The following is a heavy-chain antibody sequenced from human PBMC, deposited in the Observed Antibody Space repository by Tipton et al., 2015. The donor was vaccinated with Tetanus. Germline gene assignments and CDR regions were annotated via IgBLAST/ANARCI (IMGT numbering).Heavy chain of an antibody. CDR3: ARVLRYSAAGGWDDAFDI. D-gene: IGHD2-21*01. J-gene: IGHJ3*02. Sequence: TLSLTCNVSGGSITKDYWSWIRQSPGKTLEWIGYISHSGSPNYNPSLKSRVAMSMDTSRNQFSLTLTSVTVADTAFYFCARVLRYSAAGGWDDAFDIWGQGTLVTASS. V-gene: IGHV4-59*12. CDR2: ISHSGSP. CDR1: GGSITKDY.